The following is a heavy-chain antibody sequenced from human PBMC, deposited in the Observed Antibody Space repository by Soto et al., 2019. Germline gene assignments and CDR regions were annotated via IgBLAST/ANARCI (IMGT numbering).Heavy chain of an antibody. D-gene: IGHD3-16*01. CDR3: ARHLGGNHYYYGMDV. J-gene: IGHJ6*02. Sequence: QVQLVQSGAEVKKPGSSVKVSCKASGGTFSSYAISWVRQAPGQGLEWMGGIIPIFGTADYAQKFQGRVTITAEDFTSTAYMGLSSLRSEDTAVYYCARHLGGNHYYYGMDVWGQGTTVTVSS. V-gene: IGHV1-69*12. CDR2: IIPIFGTA. CDR1: GGTFSSYA.